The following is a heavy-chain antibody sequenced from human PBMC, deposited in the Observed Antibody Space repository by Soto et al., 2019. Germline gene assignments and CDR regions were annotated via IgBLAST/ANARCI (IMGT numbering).Heavy chain of an antibody. Sequence: DVQLLQSGGGLVQPGGSLTLSCAASRFIFSDYAMNWVRQAPGKGREGVSSIGGSNTDRYYADSVKGRFISSRGNPKNAMYLQMNSLRDDDTAVYYCAKDAVSYNGKWDWFDSWGQGTLVTVSS. CDR1: RFIFSDYA. CDR3: AKDAVSYNGKWDWFDS. J-gene: IGHJ5*01. CDR2: IGGSNTDR. V-gene: IGHV3-23*01. D-gene: IGHD1-26*01.